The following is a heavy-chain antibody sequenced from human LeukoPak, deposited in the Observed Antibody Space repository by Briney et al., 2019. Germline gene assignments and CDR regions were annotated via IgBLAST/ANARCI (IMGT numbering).Heavy chain of an antibody. V-gene: IGHV1-2*02. Sequence: ASVKVSCKASGYTFTGYYIHWVRQAPGQGLEWMGWINPKTGGTEYAQNFQDRVTMTRDTSISTAYMELNSPISDDAAVYYCTSPAGPDDDFDIWGQGTMVTVSS. CDR3: TSPAGPDDDFDI. J-gene: IGHJ3*02. CDR2: INPKTGGT. CDR1: GYTFTGYY.